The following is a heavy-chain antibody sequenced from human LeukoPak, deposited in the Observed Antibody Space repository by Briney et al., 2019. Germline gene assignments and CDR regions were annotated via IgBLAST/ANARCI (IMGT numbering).Heavy chain of an antibody. CDR3: AKDIYGDYPF. V-gene: IGHV3-9*01. CDR2: ISWNSGSI. CDR1: GFTFDDYA. D-gene: IGHD4-17*01. J-gene: IGHJ4*02. Sequence: GVSLRLSCAASGFTFDDYAMHWVRQAPGKGLEWVSGISWNSGSIGYADSVKGRFTISRDNAKNSLYLQMNSLRAEDTALYYCAKDIYGDYPFWGQGTLVTVSS.